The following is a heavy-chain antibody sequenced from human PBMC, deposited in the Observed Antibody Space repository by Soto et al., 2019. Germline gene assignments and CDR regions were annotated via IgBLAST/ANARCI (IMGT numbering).Heavy chain of an antibody. V-gene: IGHV1-18*01. CDR1: GYIFSDYA. CDR3: ARRAVRWNERGWFDP. CDR2: INAYNGNA. D-gene: IGHD1-1*01. Sequence: QVQLVQSGAEVKKPGASVNVSCKASGYIFSDYAITWVRQAPGQGLEWMGWINAYNGNANYAQNIQGRFTLTTDTPTSTAYMELRSLRSDDTAVYYCARRAVRWNERGWFDPWGQGTLVTVSS. J-gene: IGHJ5*02.